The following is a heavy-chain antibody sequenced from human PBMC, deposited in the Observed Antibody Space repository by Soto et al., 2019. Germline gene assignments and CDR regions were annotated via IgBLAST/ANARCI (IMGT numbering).Heavy chain of an antibody. D-gene: IGHD3-22*01. CDR3: ARSSGYYYDSSGYFGY. CDR1: GGSVSSGSYY. V-gene: IGHV4-61*01. Sequence: TSEALSLTCTVSGGSVSSGSYYWSWIRQPPGKGLEWIGYIYYSGSTNYNPSLKSRVTISVDTSKNQFSLKLSSVTAADTAVYYCARSSGYYYDSSGYFGYWGQGTLVTVSS. CDR2: IYYSGST. J-gene: IGHJ4*02.